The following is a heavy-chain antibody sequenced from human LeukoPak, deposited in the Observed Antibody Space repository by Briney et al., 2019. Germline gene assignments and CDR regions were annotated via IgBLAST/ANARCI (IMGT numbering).Heavy chain of an antibody. V-gene: IGHV1-2*02. Sequence: ASVKVSCKASDYTFTDYYMHWVRQAPGQGLEWMGWINPNTGGTKYAQKFQGRVTMTRDTSINTAYMELSRLRSDDTAVYYCARDLEFYNILTGYYIPSFDSWGQGTLVTVSS. CDR1: DYTFTDYY. J-gene: IGHJ4*02. D-gene: IGHD3-9*01. CDR3: ARDLEFYNILTGYYIPSFDS. CDR2: INPNTGGT.